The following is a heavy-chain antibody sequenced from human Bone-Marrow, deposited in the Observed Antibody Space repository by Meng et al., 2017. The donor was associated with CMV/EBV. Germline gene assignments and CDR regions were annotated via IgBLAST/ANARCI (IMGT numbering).Heavy chain of an antibody. CDR3: ARAGGSGSYFYQ. J-gene: IGHJ1*01. CDR2: INPSGGST. D-gene: IGHD1-26*01. Sequence: ASVKVSCKASGYTFTSYDINWVRQATGQGLEWMGMINPSGGSTRYAQRFQGRLSMTRDTSTSTVFLELSGLSSEDTAVYYCARAGGSGSYFYQWGQGTQVTVSS. CDR1: GYTFTSYD. V-gene: IGHV1-46*01.